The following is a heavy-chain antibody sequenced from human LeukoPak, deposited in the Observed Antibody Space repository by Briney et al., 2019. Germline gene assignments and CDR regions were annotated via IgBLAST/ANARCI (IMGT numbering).Heavy chain of an antibody. Sequence: GGSLRLSCAASGYTFSSYWMTWVRQAPGKGLEWVASVNQDGSEKQYVDSVKGRFTISRDNAKNSQYLQMNSLRAEDTALYYCEIAGYWGQGTLVTVSS. CDR2: VNQDGSEK. CDR3: EIAGY. D-gene: IGHD3-10*01. CDR1: GYTFSSYW. J-gene: IGHJ4*02. V-gene: IGHV3-7*01.